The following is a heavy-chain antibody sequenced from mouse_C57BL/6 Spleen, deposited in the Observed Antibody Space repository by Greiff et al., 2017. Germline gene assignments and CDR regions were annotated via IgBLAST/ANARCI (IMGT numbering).Heavy chain of an antibody. D-gene: IGHD1-1*01. CDR1: GYTFTDYN. CDR3: ARRAYYYGSSYVEFAY. J-gene: IGHJ3*01. V-gene: IGHV1-18*01. CDR2: INPNNGGT. Sequence: EVQLQQSGPELVKPGASVKIPCKASGYTFTDYNMDWVKQSHGKSLEWIGDINPNNGGTIYNQKFKGKATLTVDQSSSTAYMELRSLTSADTAVYYCARRAYYYGSSYVEFAYWGQGTLVTVSA.